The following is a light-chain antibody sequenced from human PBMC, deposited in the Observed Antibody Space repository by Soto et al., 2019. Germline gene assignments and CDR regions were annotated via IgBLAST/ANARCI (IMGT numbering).Light chain of an antibody. CDR1: SSDVGGYNY. Sequence: QSALTQPASVSGSLGQSITISCTGTSSDVGGYNYVSWYQQHPGKAPKLMIYDVSNRPSGVSNRFSGSKSGNTASLTISGLQAEDEADYYCSSYTSSSTLFYVFGTGTKV. J-gene: IGLJ1*01. V-gene: IGLV2-14*01. CDR3: SSYTSSSTLFYV. CDR2: DVS.